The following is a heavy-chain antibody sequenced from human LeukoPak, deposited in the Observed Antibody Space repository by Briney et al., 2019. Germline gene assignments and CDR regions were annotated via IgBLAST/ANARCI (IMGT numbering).Heavy chain of an antibody. J-gene: IGHJ4*02. V-gene: IGHV3-48*03. CDR2: ISSSGSTI. CDR3: AKDRLRGPGTGGFDY. CDR1: GFTFSSYE. Sequence: PGGSLRLSCAASGFTFSSYEMNWVRQAPGKGLEWVSYISSSGSTIYYADSVKGRFTISRDNAKNSLYLQMNSLRAEDTALYYCAKDRLRGPGTGGFDYWGQGTLVTVSS. D-gene: IGHD1-14*01.